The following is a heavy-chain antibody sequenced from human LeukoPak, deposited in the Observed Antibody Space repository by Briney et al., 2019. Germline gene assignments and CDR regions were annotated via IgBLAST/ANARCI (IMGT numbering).Heavy chain of an antibody. CDR3: AKSGGYSYCGYDY. D-gene: IGHD5-18*01. CDR2: ISWNSGSI. Sequence: GRSLRLSCAASGFTFDDYAMHWVRQAPGKGLEWVSGISWNSGSIGYADSVKGRFTISRDNAKNSLYLQMNSLRAEDTALYYCAKSGGYSYCGYDYWGQGTLVTVSS. CDR1: GFTFDDYA. V-gene: IGHV3-9*01. J-gene: IGHJ4*02.